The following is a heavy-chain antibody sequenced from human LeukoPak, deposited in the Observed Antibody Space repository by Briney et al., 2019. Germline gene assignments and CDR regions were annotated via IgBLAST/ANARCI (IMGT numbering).Heavy chain of an antibody. CDR2: ISSGSNYI. J-gene: IGHJ4*02. V-gene: IGHV3-21*04. CDR3: AKVVYYYDFEDY. D-gene: IGHD3-22*01. CDR1: GFTFSSYN. Sequence: GGSLRLSCAPSGFTFSSYNLNWVRQAPGRGLEWVSTISSGSNYIYYADSVKGRFTISRDKSKNTLYLQMNSLRAEDTAVYYCAKVVYYYDFEDYWGQGTLVTVSS.